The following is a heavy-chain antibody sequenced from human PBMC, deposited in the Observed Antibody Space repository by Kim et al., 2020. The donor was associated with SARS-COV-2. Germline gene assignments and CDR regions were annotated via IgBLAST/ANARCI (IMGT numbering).Heavy chain of an antibody. D-gene: IGHD2-21*02. CDR2: ISSSSYI. V-gene: IGHV3-21*04. Sequence: GGSLRLSCAASGFTFSSYSMNWVRQAPGKGLEWVSSISSSSYIYYADSVKGRFTISRDNAKNSLYLQMNSLRAEDTAVYYCARELLGTVVTPGYWGQGTLVTVSS. CDR1: GFTFSSYS. CDR3: ARELLGTVVTPGY. J-gene: IGHJ4*02.